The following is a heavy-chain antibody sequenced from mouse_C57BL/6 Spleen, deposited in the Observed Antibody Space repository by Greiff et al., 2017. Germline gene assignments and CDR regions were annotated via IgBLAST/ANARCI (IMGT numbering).Heavy chain of an antibody. D-gene: IGHD1-1*01. Sequence: VQLQQPGAELVKPGASVKMSCKASGYTFTSYWITWVKQRPGQGLEWIGDIYPGSGSTNYNEKFKSKATLTVDTSSSTAYMQLSSLTSEDSAVYYCARLIYYYGSSYVWYFDYWGQGTTLTVSS. J-gene: IGHJ2*01. CDR2: IYPGSGST. V-gene: IGHV1-55*01. CDR3: ARLIYYYGSSYVWYFDY. CDR1: GYTFTSYW.